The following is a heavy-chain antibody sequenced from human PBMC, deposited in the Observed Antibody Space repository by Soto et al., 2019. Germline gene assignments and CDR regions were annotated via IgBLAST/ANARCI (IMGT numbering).Heavy chain of an antibody. J-gene: IGHJ5*02. V-gene: IGHV4-31*03. D-gene: IGHD3-10*01. Sequence: QVQLQESGPGLVEPSQTLSLTCSVSGGSINSGGYYWSWIRQRPGEGLEYIGYIYYKGSTYYNPYLRSRATTAMDTSKNHFSLRLSSVTAADTATSYCAREVFASGPGRFDPWGQGIMVTVSS. CDR3: AREVFASGPGRFDP. CDR2: IYYKGST. CDR1: GGSINSGGYY.